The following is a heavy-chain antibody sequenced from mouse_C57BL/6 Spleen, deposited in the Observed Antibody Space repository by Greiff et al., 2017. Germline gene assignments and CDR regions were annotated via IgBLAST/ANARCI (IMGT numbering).Heavy chain of an antibody. V-gene: IGHV1-52*01. CDR1: GYTFTSYW. CDR3: ARSGSKTLYAMDY. D-gene: IGHD1-1*01. J-gene: IGHJ4*01. CDR2: IDPSDSET. Sequence: QVQLQQPGAELVRPGSSVKLSCKASGYTFTSYWMHWVKQRPIQGLEWIGNIDPSDSETHYNQKFKDKATLTVDKSSSTAYMQLSSLTSEDSAVYYCARSGSKTLYAMDYWGQGTSVTVSS.